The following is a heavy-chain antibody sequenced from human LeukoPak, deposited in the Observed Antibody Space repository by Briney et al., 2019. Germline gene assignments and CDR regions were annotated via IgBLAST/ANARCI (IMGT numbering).Heavy chain of an antibody. J-gene: IGHJ3*02. Sequence: SETLSLTCTVSGGSISSYYWGWIRQPPGKGLEWIGSIYYSGSTYYNPSLKSRVTISVDTSKNQFSLKLSSVTAADTAVYYCARYGSYLGDAFDIWGQGTMVTVSS. CDR3: ARYGSYLGDAFDI. V-gene: IGHV4-39*07. D-gene: IGHD1-26*01. CDR2: IYYSGST. CDR1: GGSISSYY.